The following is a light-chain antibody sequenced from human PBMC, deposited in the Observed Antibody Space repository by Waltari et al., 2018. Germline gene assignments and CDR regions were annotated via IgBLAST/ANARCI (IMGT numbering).Light chain of an antibody. CDR2: GAS. V-gene: IGKV3-20*01. J-gene: IGKJ1*01. Sequence: DIVLTQSPGTLSLSPGERATLSCKARENVDSNELAGYQLKPGQAPRPLVYGASTRATGIPDRFSGGGSGTDFSLIISSLEPEDSAIYYCQQYAGSPRTFGQGTRVEIK. CDR3: QQYAGSPRT. CDR1: ENVDSNE.